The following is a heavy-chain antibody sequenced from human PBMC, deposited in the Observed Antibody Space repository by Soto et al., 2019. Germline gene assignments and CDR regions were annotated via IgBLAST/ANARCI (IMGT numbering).Heavy chain of an antibody. D-gene: IGHD2-2*01. CDR3: ARVGCSSIWCVTQFDN. CDR2: IIPIFGTA. Sequence: SVKVSCKASGGTFSSYAISWVRQAPGQGLEWMGGIIPIFGTANYAQKFQGRVTITADESTSTAYMELNNLKPEDSAIYYCARVGCSSIWCVTQFDNWGQGTLVTVSS. J-gene: IGHJ4*02. V-gene: IGHV1-69*13. CDR1: GGTFSSYA.